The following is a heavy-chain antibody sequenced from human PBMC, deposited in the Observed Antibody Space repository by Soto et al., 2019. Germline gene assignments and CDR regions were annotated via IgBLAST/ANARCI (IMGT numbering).Heavy chain of an antibody. CDR1: GYTFTSYD. CDR3: ARGPPNWGFDY. V-gene: IGHV1-8*01. J-gene: IGHJ4*02. Sequence: GASLKVSCKASGYTFTSYDINWVRQATGQGLEWVGWMSPNSGNTGYAQKFQGRVTMTRTTSASTAYMELTRLRSDDTAVYYCARGPPNWGFDYWGQGTLVTVSS. D-gene: IGHD7-27*01. CDR2: MSPNSGNT.